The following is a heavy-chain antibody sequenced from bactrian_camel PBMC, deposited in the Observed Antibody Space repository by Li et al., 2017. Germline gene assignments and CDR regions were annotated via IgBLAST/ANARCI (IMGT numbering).Heavy chain of an antibody. CDR2: IKSDSSDT. D-gene: IGHD5*01. CDR1: GFTFSGHY. J-gene: IGHJ4*01. CDR3: AADPSRELWVGYPPYKY. Sequence: HVQLVESGGGSAQAGGSLRLSCAASGFTFSGHYMSWVRQTPDKGLEWVSSIKSDSSDTYYVDSVKGRFTISRDNAKNTVYLQMNSLKSEDTALYYCAADPSRELWVGYPPYKYWGQGTQVTVS. V-gene: IGHV3-2*01.